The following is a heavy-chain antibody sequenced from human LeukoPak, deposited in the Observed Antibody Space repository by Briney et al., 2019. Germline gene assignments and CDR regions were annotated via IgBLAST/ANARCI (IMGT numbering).Heavy chain of an antibody. Sequence: SETLSLTCAVYGGSFSGYYWSWIRQPPGKGLEWIGEINYSGSTNYNPSLKSRVTISVDTSKNQFSLKLSSVTAADTAVYYCARSGAYDSSGYSVLPIDYWGQGTLVTVSS. CDR2: INYSGST. V-gene: IGHV4-34*01. J-gene: IGHJ4*02. D-gene: IGHD3-22*01. CDR3: ARSGAYDSSGYSVLPIDY. CDR1: GGSFSGYY.